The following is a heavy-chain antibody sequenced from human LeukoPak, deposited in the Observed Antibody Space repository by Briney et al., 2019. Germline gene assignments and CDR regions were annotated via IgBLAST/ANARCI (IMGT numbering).Heavy chain of an antibody. D-gene: IGHD2-2*01. CDR2: IIPIFGTA. V-gene: IGHV1-69*13. CDR1: GGTFSSYA. J-gene: IGHJ4*02. CDR3: ARFRLGYCSSTSCPMDY. Sequence: ASVKVSCKASGGTFSSYAISWVRQAPGQGLEWMGGIIPIFGTANYAQKFQGRVTITADESTSTAYMEVSSLRSEDTAVYYCARFRLGYCSSTSCPMDYWGQGTLVTVSS.